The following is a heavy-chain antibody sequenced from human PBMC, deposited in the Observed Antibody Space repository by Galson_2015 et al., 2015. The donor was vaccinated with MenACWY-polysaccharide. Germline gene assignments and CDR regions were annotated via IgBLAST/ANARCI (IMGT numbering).Heavy chain of an antibody. J-gene: IGHJ5*02. V-gene: IGHV3-33*01. D-gene: IGHD2-21*01. Sequence: SLRLSCAASGLTFSDYGMHWVRQAPGKGLEWVAVIWHDGSKKFYVDSVKGRFTISRDSSKSTLSLQMNSLRAEDTAVYYCARQPRLVSVRPFDNWGQGTLVTVSS. CDR2: IWHDGSKK. CDR1: GLTFSDYG. CDR3: ARQPRLVSVRPFDN.